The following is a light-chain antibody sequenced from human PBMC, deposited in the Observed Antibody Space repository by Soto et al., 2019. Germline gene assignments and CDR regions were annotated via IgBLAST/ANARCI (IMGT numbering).Light chain of an antibody. CDR2: STS. J-gene: IGLJ1*01. CDR3: LLYYGGVYV. V-gene: IGLV7-43*01. CDR1: TGAVTSDNY. Sequence: QAVVTQEPSLTVSPGGTVTLTCASSTGAVTSDNYPNWFQLKPGQAPKSAIYSTSNKHSWTPAWFSGSLLGGKAALTLSGVQPEDEAEYYCLLYYGGVYVFGSGTKLTVL.